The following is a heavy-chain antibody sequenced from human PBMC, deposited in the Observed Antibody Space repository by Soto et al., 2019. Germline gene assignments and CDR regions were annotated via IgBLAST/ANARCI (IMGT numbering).Heavy chain of an antibody. CDR3: ARTDYYDSSGYRGFDP. D-gene: IGHD3-22*01. J-gene: IGHJ5*02. CDR2: INPNSGGT. Sequence: ASVKVSCKASGYTFTGYYMHWVRQAPGQGLEWMGWINPNSGGTNYAQKFQGRVTMTRDTSISTAYMELSRLRSDDTAVYYCARTDYYDSSGYRGFDPWGQGTLVTVSS. CDR1: GYTFTGYY. V-gene: IGHV1-2*02.